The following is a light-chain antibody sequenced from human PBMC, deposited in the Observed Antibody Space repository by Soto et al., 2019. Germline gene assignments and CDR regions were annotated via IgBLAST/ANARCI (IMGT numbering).Light chain of an antibody. CDR1: QSVSSY. CDR2: DAS. V-gene: IGKV3-11*01. CDR3: QQRSNWPT. J-gene: IGKJ3*01. Sequence: EIVLTQSPATLSLSPGERATLSCRASQSVSSYLAWYQQKPGQAPRLLIYDASNRATGIPARFSGSGSGTDFTLTISSLEPEDFAVYYCQQRSNWPTFGHGTKVDI.